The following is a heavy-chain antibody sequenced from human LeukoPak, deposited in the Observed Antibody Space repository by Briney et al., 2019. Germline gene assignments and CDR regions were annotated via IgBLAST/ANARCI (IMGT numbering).Heavy chain of an antibody. J-gene: IGHJ6*02. V-gene: IGHV4-34*01. CDR3: ALASRSNYYYYGMDV. Sequence: SETLSLTCAVYGGSFSGYYWSWIRQPPGKGLEWIGEINHSGSTNYNPSPKSRVTISVDTSKNQFSLKLSSVTAADTAVYYCALASRSNYYYYGMDVWGQGTTVTVSS. CDR2: INHSGST. CDR1: GGSFSGYY.